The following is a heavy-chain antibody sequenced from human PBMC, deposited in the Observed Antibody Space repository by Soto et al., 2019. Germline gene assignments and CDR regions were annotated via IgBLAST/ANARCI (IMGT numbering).Heavy chain of an antibody. J-gene: IGHJ4*02. CDR2: ISSTSTYI. CDR3: ARGETTGTPHFDY. Sequence: EVQLVESGGGLVKPGGSLRLSCAASGFPFSSYNMNWVRQAPGKGLEWVSSISSTSTYIYYRDSVKGRLTISRDNAKNSLYLQMNSLRAEDTAVYYCARGETTGTPHFDYWGQGTLVTLSS. V-gene: IGHV3-21*01. CDR1: GFPFSSYN. D-gene: IGHD1-1*01.